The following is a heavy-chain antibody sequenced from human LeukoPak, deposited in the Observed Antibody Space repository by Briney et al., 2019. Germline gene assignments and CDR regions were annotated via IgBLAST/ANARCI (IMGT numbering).Heavy chain of an antibody. V-gene: IGHV1-8*02. D-gene: IGHD6-6*01. CDR1: GSTFSSYD. CDR3: ARGRSIAARRGLGF. J-gene: IGHJ4*02. Sequence: ASVKVSCKASGSTFSSYDINWVRQATGQGLEWMGWMNPNSGNTGYAQKFQGRVTMTRNTSISTAYMELSSLRSEDTAVYYCARGRSIAARRGLGFWGQGTLVTVSS. CDR2: MNPNSGNT.